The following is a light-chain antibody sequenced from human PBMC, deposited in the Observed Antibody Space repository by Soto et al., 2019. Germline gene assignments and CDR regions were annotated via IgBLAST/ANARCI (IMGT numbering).Light chain of an antibody. CDR2: DVT. J-gene: IGLJ2*01. V-gene: IGLV2-14*01. Sequence: QSALTQPASVSGSPGQSITISCTGTSSDVGGYNFVSWYQQHPGKAPKLIIYDVTNRPAGVSNRFSGSKSGNTASLTISGLQAEDEADFYCSSYTDSTTLVVFGGGTKVTVL. CDR3: SSYTDSTTLVV. CDR1: SSDVGGYNF.